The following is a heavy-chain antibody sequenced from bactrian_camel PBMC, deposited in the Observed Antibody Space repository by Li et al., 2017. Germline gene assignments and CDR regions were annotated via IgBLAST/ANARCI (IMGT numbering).Heavy chain of an antibody. J-gene: IGHJ7*01. CDR1: GDAMSINC. D-gene: IGHD2*01. V-gene: IGHV3S53*01. Sequence: QVQLVESGGGSVNAGGSLRLSCESRGDAMSINCWGWFRQAPGKSREAVATIGSGTTTYADSVKDRFHISRDIAKNTAFLQMNNLKPEDDGVYYRALDTTCRHFYQEGNCPNYDALGVWGKGTQVTVS. CDR2: IGSGTT.